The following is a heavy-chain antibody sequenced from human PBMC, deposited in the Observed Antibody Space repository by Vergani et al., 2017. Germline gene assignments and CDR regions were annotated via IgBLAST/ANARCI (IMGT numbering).Heavy chain of an antibody. CDR2: IYYSGST. CDR3: ARENSGYCSSTSCYKKVLRWFDP. V-gene: IGHV4-31*03. CDR1: GGPISSGGCY. D-gene: IGHD2-2*02. J-gene: IGHJ5*02. Sequence: QLQLQESGPGLVKPSQTLSLTCTLSGGPISSGGCYWTWIRQHPGKGLEWIWDIYYSGSTYHNPSLKSRVTISVDTSKNQFSLKLSSVTAAETAVYYCARENSGYCSSTSCYKKVLRWFDPWGQGTLVTVSS.